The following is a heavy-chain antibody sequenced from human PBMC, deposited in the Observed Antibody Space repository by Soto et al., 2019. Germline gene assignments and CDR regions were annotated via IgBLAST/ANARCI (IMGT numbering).Heavy chain of an antibody. CDR3: ARVEYSSSPDDY. CDR2: IIPIFGTA. CDR1: GGTFSSYA. V-gene: IGHV1-69*06. Sequence: SVKVSCKASGGTFSSYAISWVRQAPGQGLEWIGGIIPIFGTANYAQKFQGRVTITADKSTSTAYMELSSLRSEDTAVYYCARVEYSSSPDDYWGQGTLVTVSS. J-gene: IGHJ4*02. D-gene: IGHD6-6*01.